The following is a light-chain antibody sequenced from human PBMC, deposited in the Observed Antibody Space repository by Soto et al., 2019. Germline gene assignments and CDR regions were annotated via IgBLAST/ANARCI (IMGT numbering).Light chain of an antibody. CDR3: QQLNSYPIT. V-gene: IGKV1-9*01. Sequence: DIQLTQSPSFLSASVGDRVTITCRASQGLSSYLAWYQQKPGMAPKLLIYSTSTLQSGVPARFSGSASGTEFTLTISSLQPEAFATYYCQQLNSYPITFGPGTKVDI. J-gene: IGKJ3*01. CDR2: STS. CDR1: QGLSSY.